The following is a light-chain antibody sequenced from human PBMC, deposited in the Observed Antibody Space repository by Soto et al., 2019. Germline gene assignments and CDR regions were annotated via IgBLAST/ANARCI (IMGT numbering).Light chain of an antibody. V-gene: IGKV1-5*01. CDR2: DAS. J-gene: IGKJ2*01. CDR1: QSISGW. CDR3: QQYDGYPKT. Sequence: DIQMTQSPSTLSASVGDRVTIACRASQSISGWLAWYQQKPGKAPKILIYDASSLKSGVPSRFSGSGSGTEFTLTISSLQADDFATYYYQQYDGYPKTFGQGTKLEIK.